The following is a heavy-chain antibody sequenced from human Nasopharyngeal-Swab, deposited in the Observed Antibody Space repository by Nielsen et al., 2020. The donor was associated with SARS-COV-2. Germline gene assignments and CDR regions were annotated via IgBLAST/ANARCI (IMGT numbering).Heavy chain of an antibody. CDR2: IYPGDSDT. V-gene: IGHV5-51*01. Sequence: GESLKISCKGSGYSFTSYWIGWVRQMPGKGLEWMGIIYPGDSDTRYSPSFQGQVTISADKSISTAYLQWSSLKASDTAMYYCARHRYYGSGSYYPTGYYYGMDVWGQGTTVTVS. D-gene: IGHD3-10*01. CDR3: ARHRYYGSGSYYPTGYYYGMDV. J-gene: IGHJ6*02. CDR1: GYSFTSYW.